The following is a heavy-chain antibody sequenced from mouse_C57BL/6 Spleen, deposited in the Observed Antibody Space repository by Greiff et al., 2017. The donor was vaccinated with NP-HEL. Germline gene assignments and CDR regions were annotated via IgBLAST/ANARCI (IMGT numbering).Heavy chain of an antibody. CDR2: ISSGSSTI. J-gene: IGHJ1*03. CDR3: ARDTTVVARYFDV. V-gene: IGHV5-17*01. D-gene: IGHD1-1*01. Sequence: EVMLVESGGGLVKPGGSLKLSCAASGFTFSDYGMHWVRQAPEKGLEWVAYISSGSSTIYYADTVKGRFTISRDNAKNTLFLQMTSLRSEDTAMYYCARDTTVVARYFDVWGTGTTVTVPS. CDR1: GFTFSDYG.